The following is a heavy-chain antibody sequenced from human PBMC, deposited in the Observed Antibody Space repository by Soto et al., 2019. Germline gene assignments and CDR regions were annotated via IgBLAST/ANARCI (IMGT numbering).Heavy chain of an antibody. V-gene: IGHV3-73*01. CDR2: IRSKANSYAT. D-gene: IGHD1-26*01. J-gene: IGHJ4*02. Sequence: GGSLRLSCAASGFTFSGSAMHWVRQASGKGLEWVGRIRSKANSYATAYAASVKGRFTISRDDSKNTAYLQMNSLKTEDTTVYYCTRQRWGFDYWGQGTQVTVSS. CDR3: TRQRWGFDY. CDR1: GFTFSGSA.